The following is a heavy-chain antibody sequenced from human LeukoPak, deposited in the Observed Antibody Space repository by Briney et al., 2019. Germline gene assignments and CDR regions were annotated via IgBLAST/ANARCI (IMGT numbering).Heavy chain of an antibody. D-gene: IGHD2-15*01. J-gene: IGHJ4*02. CDR1: GGTFSSYA. CDR2: IIPIFGTA. V-gene: IGHV1-69*05. Sequence: SVKVSCKASGGTFSSYAISWVRQAPGQGLEWMGGIIPIFGTANYAQKFQGRVTITTDESTSTAYMELSGLRSGDTAVYYCARDCSGGSCYSNYYFDYWGQGTLVTVSS. CDR3: ARDCSGGSCYSNYYFDY.